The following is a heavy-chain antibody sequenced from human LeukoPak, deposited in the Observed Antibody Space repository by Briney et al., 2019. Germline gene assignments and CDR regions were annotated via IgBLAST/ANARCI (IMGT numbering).Heavy chain of an antibody. CDR1: GYTFTSYG. J-gene: IGHJ3*02. Sequence: ASVKVSCKASGYTFTSYGINWVRQATGQGLEWMGWMNPNSGNTGYAQKFQGRVTITRNTSISTAYMELSSLRSEDTAVYYCARGGGVPAASDAFDIWGQGTMVTVSS. CDR3: ARGGGVPAASDAFDI. D-gene: IGHD2-2*01. V-gene: IGHV1-8*03. CDR2: MNPNSGNT.